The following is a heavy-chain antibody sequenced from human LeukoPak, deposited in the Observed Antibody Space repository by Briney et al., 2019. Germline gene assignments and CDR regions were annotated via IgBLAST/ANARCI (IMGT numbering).Heavy chain of an antibody. V-gene: IGHV4-34*01. CDR3: ARGVSYDGYYYYYYMDV. D-gene: IGHD5-12*01. CDR1: GGSFSGYY. CDR2: INHSGST. J-gene: IGHJ6*03. Sequence: SETLSLTCAVYGGSFSGYYWSWIRQPPGKGLEWIGEINHSGSTNYNPSLKSRVTISVDTSKNQFSLKLSSVTAADTAVYYCARGVSYDGYYYYYYMDVWGKGTTVTVSS.